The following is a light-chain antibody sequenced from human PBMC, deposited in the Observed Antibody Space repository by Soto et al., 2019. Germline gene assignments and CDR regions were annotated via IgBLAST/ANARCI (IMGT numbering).Light chain of an antibody. J-gene: IGKJ4*01. Sequence: EIVLTQSPATLSLPPGERATLSCRASQSVTSYLAWYQQKPGQAPRLLIYDASNRATGIPARFSGSGSGTDFTLTISSLEPGDFALYYCQQRSNWPLTFGGGTKVDIK. CDR3: QQRSNWPLT. CDR2: DAS. CDR1: QSVTSY. V-gene: IGKV3-11*01.